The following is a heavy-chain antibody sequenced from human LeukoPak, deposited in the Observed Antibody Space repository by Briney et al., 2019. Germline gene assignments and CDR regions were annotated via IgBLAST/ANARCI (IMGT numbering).Heavy chain of an antibody. J-gene: IGHJ6*03. V-gene: IGHV4-59*01. CDR2: IYYSGST. CDR3: ARGHSGYDPYFNYYMDV. Sequence: SETLSLTCTVSGGSISSYYWSWIRQPPGKGLEWIGYIYYSGSTNCNPSLKSRATISLDTSKNQFSLKLSSVTAADTAIYYCARGHSGYDPYFNYYMDVWGKGTTVIVSS. D-gene: IGHD5-12*01. CDR1: GGSISSYY.